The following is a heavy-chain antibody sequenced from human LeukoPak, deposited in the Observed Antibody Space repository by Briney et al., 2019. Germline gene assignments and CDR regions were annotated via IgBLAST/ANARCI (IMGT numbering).Heavy chain of an antibody. CDR2: IHYSGNT. Sequence: SETLSLTCTVSGGSISSYYWSWIRQPPGKGLEWIGYIHYSGNTNYNPSLKSRVTISVDTSKNQFSLKLSSVAAADTAVYYCARRRGSGRSDVFDIWGQGTMVTVSS. V-gene: IGHV4-59*01. D-gene: IGHD6-19*01. CDR3: ARRRGSGRSDVFDI. J-gene: IGHJ3*02. CDR1: GGSISSYY.